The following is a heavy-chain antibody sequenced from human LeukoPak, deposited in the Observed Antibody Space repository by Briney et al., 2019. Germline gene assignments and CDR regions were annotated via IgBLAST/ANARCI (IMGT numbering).Heavy chain of an antibody. D-gene: IGHD1-14*01. CDR3: ARLDMTTTTFDY. CDR2: IDPRDSYT. J-gene: IGHJ4*02. Sequence: GESLKISCKASGYSFTNFWITWVRQMPGKGLEWMGRIDPRDSYTNYSPSFQGHVTISADKSLGTAYLQWSSLKASDTTMYCCARLDMTTTTFDYWGQGTLVTVSS. CDR1: GYSFTNFW. V-gene: IGHV5-10-1*01.